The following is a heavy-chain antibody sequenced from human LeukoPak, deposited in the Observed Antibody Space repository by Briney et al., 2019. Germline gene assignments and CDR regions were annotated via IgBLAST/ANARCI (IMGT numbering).Heavy chain of an antibody. D-gene: IGHD1-7*01. CDR3: ARGVRRGGTRFDP. Sequence: ASVKVSCKASGYTFTSSDINWVRQATGQGLEWMGRMNPNSGNTGYAQKFQGRVTITRNTSISTAYMELSSLRSEDTAVYYCARGVRRGGTRFDPWGQGTLVTVSS. J-gene: IGHJ5*02. CDR2: MNPNSGNT. V-gene: IGHV1-8*03. CDR1: GYTFTSSD.